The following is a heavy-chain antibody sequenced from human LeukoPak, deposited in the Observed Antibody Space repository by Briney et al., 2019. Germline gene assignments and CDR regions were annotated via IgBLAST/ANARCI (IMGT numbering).Heavy chain of an antibody. CDR2: INHSGST. CDR1: GGSFSGYY. V-gene: IGHV4-34*01. J-gene: IGHJ6*02. Sequence: PSETLSLTCAVYGGSFSGYYWSWIRQPPGKGLEWIGEINHSGSTNYNPSLKSRVTISVDTSKNQFSLKLSSVTAADTAVYYCAREGSYPRYYYYGMDVWGQGTTVTVSS. CDR3: AREGSYPRYYYYGMDV. D-gene: IGHD1-26*01.